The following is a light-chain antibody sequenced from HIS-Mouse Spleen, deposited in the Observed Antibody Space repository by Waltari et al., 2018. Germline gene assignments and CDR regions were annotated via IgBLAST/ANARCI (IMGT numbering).Light chain of an antibody. V-gene: IGLV2-14*01. CDR2: EAS. Sequence: QSALTQPASVSGSPGQSITISCTGTSSDVGGYNYVPWYQQHPSKAPKLMIYEASNRPSGVCNRFSGSKSGNTASLTISGLQAEDEADYYCSSYTSSSTLEVFGTGTKVTVL. CDR3: SSYTSSSTLEV. J-gene: IGLJ1*01. CDR1: SSDVGGYNY.